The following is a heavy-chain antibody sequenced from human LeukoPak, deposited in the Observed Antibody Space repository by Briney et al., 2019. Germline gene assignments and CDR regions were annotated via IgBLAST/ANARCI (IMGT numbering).Heavy chain of an antibody. J-gene: IGHJ4*02. V-gene: IGHV3-21*01. Sequence: GGSLRRSCAASGFTFSSYSMNWVRQAPGKGLEWVSSISSSSSYIYYADSVKGRFTISRDNAQNSLYLQMNSLRAEDTAVYYCARDRGIAAAETDYWGQGTLVTVSS. D-gene: IGHD6-13*01. CDR2: ISSSSSYI. CDR3: ARDRGIAAAETDY. CDR1: GFTFSSYS.